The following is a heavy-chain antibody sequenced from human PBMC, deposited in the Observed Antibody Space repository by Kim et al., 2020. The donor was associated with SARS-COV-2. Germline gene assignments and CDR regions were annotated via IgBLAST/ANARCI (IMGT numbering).Heavy chain of an antibody. CDR3: AKAPSGGEFDP. D-gene: IGHD2-21*01. Sequence: YYAASVKGRFTISRDNSKNTLYLQMNSLRAEDTAVYYCAKAPSGGEFDPWGQGTLVTVSS. J-gene: IGHJ5*02. V-gene: IGHV3-23*01.